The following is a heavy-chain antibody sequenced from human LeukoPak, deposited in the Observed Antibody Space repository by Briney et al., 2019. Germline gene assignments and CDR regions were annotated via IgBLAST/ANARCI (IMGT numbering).Heavy chain of an antibody. V-gene: IGHV3-48*03. D-gene: IGHD3-22*01. Sequence: GGSLRLSCAASRFTFSTYEMLWVRHAPGKGVEGVSYIGTSDINIYYADYVKGRLTISRDTAKNSLYLQMNGLRAEGTAVYYCASFYDTSGRDYWGQGTLVTVSS. CDR3: ASFYDTSGRDY. CDR2: IGTSDINI. CDR1: RFTFSTYE. J-gene: IGHJ4*02.